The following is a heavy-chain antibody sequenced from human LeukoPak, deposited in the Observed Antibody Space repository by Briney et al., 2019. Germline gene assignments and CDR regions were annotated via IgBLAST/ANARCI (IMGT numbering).Heavy chain of an antibody. V-gene: IGHV4-34*01. J-gene: IGHJ6*02. Sequence: SETLSLTCAVYGGSFSDYYWSWIRQPPGEGLEWIGEVNHGGSTNYNPSLKSRVTLSVDTSKNQFSLKLTSVTAADTAVYYCARDGYSTPDVWGQGTTVTVSS. D-gene: IGHD6-13*01. CDR1: GGSFSDYY. CDR2: VNHGGST. CDR3: ARDGYSTPDV.